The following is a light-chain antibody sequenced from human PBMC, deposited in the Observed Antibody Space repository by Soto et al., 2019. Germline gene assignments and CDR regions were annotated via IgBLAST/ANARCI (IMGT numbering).Light chain of an antibody. CDR3: QQYDNLPIT. CDR1: QSINIY. V-gene: IGKV1-33*01. CDR2: DAS. J-gene: IGKJ5*01. Sequence: DSQVTQSPATLSASVGDRVTITCRASQSINIYLAWYQQKPGKAPKLLIYDASNLETGVPSRSSGSGSGTDFTFTISSLQPEDIATYYCQQYDNLPITFGQGTLLEVK.